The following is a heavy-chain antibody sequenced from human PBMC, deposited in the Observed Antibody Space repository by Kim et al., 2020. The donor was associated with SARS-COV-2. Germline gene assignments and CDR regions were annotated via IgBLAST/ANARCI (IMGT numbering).Heavy chain of an antibody. J-gene: IGHJ4*02. Sequence: SETLSLTCTVSGGSISSRSYYWGWIRQPPGKGLEWIGSIYYSGSTYYNPSLKSRVTISVDTSKNQFSLKLSSVTAADTAVYYCASWDYGSGSFDYWGQGTLVTVSS. V-gene: IGHV4-39*01. D-gene: IGHD3-10*01. CDR1: GGSISSRSYY. CDR2: IYYSGST. CDR3: ASWDYGSGSFDY.